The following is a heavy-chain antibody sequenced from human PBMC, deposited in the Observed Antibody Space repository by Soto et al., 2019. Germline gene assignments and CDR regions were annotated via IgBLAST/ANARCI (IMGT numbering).Heavy chain of an antibody. D-gene: IGHD6-13*01. CDR2: ISFDGNNI. CDR1: GFNFSFYA. CDR3: ARAGCSSIWCVTQFDK. Sequence: GGSLRLSCASSGFNFSFYAMHWVRQTPGKGLEWVAVISFDGNNIYYADSVRGRFTISRDSSSSMLYLQMNNLKPEDSAIYYCARAGCSSIWCVTQFDKCGPGTLVTVSS. V-gene: IGHV3-30-3*01. J-gene: IGHJ4*02.